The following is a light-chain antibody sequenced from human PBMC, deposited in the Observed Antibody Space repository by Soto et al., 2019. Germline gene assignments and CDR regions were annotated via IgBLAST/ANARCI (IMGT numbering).Light chain of an antibody. CDR3: QQYYQWPSYT. Sequence: EIVMTQSPLPLSASPGERAIFSCRASQSVGSNIAWYQQKPGQSPRLLVYDASTRATAIPARFSGSGSGTEFTLTINTLPPEDFAVYYCQQYYQWPSYTFGQGTKVDI. CDR1: QSVGSN. CDR2: DAS. J-gene: IGKJ2*01. V-gene: IGKV3-15*01.